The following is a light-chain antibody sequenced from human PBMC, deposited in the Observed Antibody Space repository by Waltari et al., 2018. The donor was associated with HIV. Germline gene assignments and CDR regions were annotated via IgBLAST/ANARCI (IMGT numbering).Light chain of an antibody. CDR1: SPCRLS. CDR2: GKE. Sequence: SSELTHDPSVSVALGQPARITCQGASPCRLSANSYQQNQGQAPVVCMYGKENRPPQILTQFSGYGSGNTASMTIRGAQAEDEADYYCEYRNKNGKHYVFGTGTKLPV. V-gene: IGLV3-19*01. J-gene: IGLJ1*01. CDR3: EYRNKNGKHYV.